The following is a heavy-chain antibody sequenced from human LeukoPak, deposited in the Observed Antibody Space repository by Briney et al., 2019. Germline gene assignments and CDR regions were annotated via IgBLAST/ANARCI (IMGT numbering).Heavy chain of an antibody. Sequence: GGSLRLSCAASGFNFDDYGMSWVRHAPGKGLEWVSGINWNGGSIGYADSVKGRFTISRDSAKNSLYLQMSGLRAEDTALYYCARGYCRGDSCYYFDYWGQGTLVTVSS. CDR1: GFNFDDYG. J-gene: IGHJ4*02. CDR3: ARGYCRGDSCYYFDY. CDR2: INWNGGSI. V-gene: IGHV3-20*04. D-gene: IGHD2-15*01.